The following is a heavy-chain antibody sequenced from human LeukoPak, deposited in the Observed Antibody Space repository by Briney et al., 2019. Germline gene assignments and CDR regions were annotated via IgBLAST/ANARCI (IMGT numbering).Heavy chain of an antibody. CDR1: GGTFSSYA. D-gene: IGHD4-23*01. J-gene: IGHJ4*02. CDR3: ARRAGGYSHPYDY. CDR2: IIPIFGTA. V-gene: IGHV1-69*13. Sequence: SVKVSCKASGGTFSSYAISWVRQAPGQGLEWMGGIIPIFGTANYAQKFQGRVTITADESTSTAYMELSSLRSEDTAVYYCARRAGGYSHPYDYWGQGILVTVSS.